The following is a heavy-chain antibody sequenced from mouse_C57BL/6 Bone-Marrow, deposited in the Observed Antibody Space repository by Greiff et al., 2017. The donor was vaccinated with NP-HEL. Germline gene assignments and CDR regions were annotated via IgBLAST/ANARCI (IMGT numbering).Heavy chain of an antibody. CDR1: GYTFPDYE. J-gene: IGHJ4*01. CDR2: IDPETGGT. CDR3: TRLMDY. V-gene: IGHV1-15*01. Sequence: VQLQQSGAELVRPGASVSLSCKASGYTFPDYEMHWVKQTPVHGLEWIGAIDPETGGTAYNQKFKGKAILTADKSSSTAYMELRSLTSEDSAVYYCTRLMDYWGQGTSVTVSS.